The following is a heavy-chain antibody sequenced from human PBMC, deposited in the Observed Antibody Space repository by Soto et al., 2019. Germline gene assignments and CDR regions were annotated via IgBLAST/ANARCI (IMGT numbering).Heavy chain of an antibody. Sequence: GGSLRLSCAASGFTFSSYWMHWVRQAPGKGLVWVSRINSDGSSTSYADSVKGRFTISRDNAKNTLYLQMNSLRAEDTAVYYCARADDFWSGRPAYFDYWGQGTLVTVSS. J-gene: IGHJ4*02. V-gene: IGHV3-74*01. CDR2: INSDGSST. D-gene: IGHD3-3*01. CDR1: GFTFSSYW. CDR3: ARADDFWSGRPAYFDY.